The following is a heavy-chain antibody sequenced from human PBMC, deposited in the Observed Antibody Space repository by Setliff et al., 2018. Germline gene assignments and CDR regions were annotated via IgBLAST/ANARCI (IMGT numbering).Heavy chain of an antibody. CDR1: GGSFSGYY. V-gene: IGHV4-34*01. Sequence: PSETLSLTCAVYGGSFSGYYWSWIRQPPGKGLEWIGEINHSGSTNYNPSLKSRVTISVDTSKNQFSLKLTSVTAADTAVYYCARQTGEQLVDYWGQGTLVTVSS. CDR3: ARQTGEQLVDY. J-gene: IGHJ4*02. D-gene: IGHD6-6*01. CDR2: INHSGST.